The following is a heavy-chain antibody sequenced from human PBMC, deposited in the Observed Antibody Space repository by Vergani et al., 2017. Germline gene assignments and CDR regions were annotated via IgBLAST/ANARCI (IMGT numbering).Heavy chain of an antibody. J-gene: IGHJ4*02. CDR2: ICWNSGSI. Sequence: EVQLVESGGGLVQPGRSLRLSCAASGFTLDDYAMHWVRQAPGKGLEWVSGICWNSGSIDYAVPVKGRCTISRDNAKNSLYLQMNSVRAEDTALYYCAKDSDSSGYYYDYWGKGTRVTVSS. CDR3: AKDSDSSGYYYDY. CDR1: GFTLDDYA. D-gene: IGHD3-22*01. V-gene: IGHV3-9*01.